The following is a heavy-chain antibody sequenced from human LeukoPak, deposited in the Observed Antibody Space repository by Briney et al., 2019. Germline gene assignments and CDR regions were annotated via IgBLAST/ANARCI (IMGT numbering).Heavy chain of an antibody. CDR3: ARGPVGGATYYDGDAFDI. Sequence: SETLSLTCAVYGGSFSGYYWSWIRQPPGKGLEWIGEINHSGSTNYNPSLKSRVAISVDTSKNQLSLKLSSVTAADTAVYYCARGPVGGATYYDGDAFDIWGQGTMVTVSS. CDR1: GGSFSGYY. D-gene: IGHD1-26*01. CDR2: INHSGST. J-gene: IGHJ3*02. V-gene: IGHV4-34*01.